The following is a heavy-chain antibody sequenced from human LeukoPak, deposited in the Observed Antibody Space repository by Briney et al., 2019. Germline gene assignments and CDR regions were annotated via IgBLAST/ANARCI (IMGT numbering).Heavy chain of an antibody. CDR3: ANALRYFDWLPPIPYFDY. Sequence: GGSLRLSCAASGFTFSSYGMSWVRQAPGKGLEWVSAISGSGGSTYYADSVKGRFTISRDNSKNTLYLQMNSLRAEDTAVYYCANALRYFDWLPPIPYFDYWGQGTLVTVSS. V-gene: IGHV3-23*01. D-gene: IGHD3-9*01. CDR1: GFTFSSYG. CDR2: ISGSGGST. J-gene: IGHJ4*02.